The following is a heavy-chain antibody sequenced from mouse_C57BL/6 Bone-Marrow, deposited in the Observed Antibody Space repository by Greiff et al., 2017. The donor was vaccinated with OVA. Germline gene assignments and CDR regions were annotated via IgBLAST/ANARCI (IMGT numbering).Heavy chain of an antibody. CDR2: ISDGGSYT. CDR3: ARGLLLRTWYFDV. D-gene: IGHD1-1*01. J-gene: IGHJ1*03. Sequence: EVQLVESGGGLVKPGGSLKLSCAASGFTFSSYAMSWVRQTPEKRLEWVATISDGGSYTYYPDNVKGRFTISRDNAKNNLYLQMSHLKSEDTAMYYCARGLLLRTWYFDVWGTGTTVTVSS. CDR1: GFTFSSYA. V-gene: IGHV5-4*01.